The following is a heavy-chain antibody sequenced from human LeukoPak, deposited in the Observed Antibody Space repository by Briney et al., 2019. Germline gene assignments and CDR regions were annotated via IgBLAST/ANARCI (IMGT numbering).Heavy chain of an antibody. CDR3: AKSGSYGRGVVDS. J-gene: IGHJ4*02. V-gene: IGHV3-53*01. CDR2: FYVGGAT. D-gene: IGHD3-10*01. CDR1: GFSVTNNY. Sequence: GGSLRLSCAVSGFSVTNNYMSWVRQAPGKGLEWVSVFYVGGATYYADSVKGRFTISRDNSENTLYLQMKSLRAEDTAVYYCAKSGSYGRGVVDSWGQGTLVTVSS.